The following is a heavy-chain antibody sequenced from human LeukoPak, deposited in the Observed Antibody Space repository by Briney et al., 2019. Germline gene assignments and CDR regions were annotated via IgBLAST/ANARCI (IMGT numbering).Heavy chain of an antibody. CDR1: GGSFSGYY. D-gene: IGHD6-19*01. CDR2: INHSGST. CDR3: ARARPYSSGWYYQEWFDP. J-gene: IGHJ5*02. V-gene: IGHV4-34*01. Sequence: SETLSLTCAVYGGSFSGYYWSWIRRPPGKGLEWIGEINHSGSTNYNPSLKSRVTISVDTSKYQFSLKLSSVTAADTAVYYCARARPYSSGWYYQEWFDPWGQGTLVTVSS.